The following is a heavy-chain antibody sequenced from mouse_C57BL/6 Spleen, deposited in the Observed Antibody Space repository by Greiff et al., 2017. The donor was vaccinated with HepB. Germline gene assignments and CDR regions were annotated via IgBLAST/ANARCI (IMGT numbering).Heavy chain of an antibody. CDR1: GYTFTSYW. D-gene: IGHD3-2*02. Sequence: QVHVKQSGTELVKPGASVKLSCKASGYTFTSYWMHWVKQRPGQGLEWIGNINPSNGGTNYNEKFKSKATLTVDKSSSTAYMQLSSLTSEDSAVYYCARSGSSGSDYWGQGTTLTVSS. J-gene: IGHJ2*01. CDR2: INPSNGGT. CDR3: ARSGSSGSDY. V-gene: IGHV1-53*01.